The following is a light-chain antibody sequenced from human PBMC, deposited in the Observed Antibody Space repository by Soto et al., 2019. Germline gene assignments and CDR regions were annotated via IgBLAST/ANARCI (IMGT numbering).Light chain of an antibody. CDR3: QKFNTAPLT. CDR1: QDISVY. CDR2: SAS. V-gene: IGKV1-27*01. J-gene: IGKJ5*01. Sequence: DIQMTQSPSSLSASVGDRVTITCRASQDISVYLAWYQQKPGKVPKLLIYSASTLQSGVPSRFSGSGSGTDFTLTISSLQPEDVSTYYCQKFNTAPLTFGQGPLLEIK.